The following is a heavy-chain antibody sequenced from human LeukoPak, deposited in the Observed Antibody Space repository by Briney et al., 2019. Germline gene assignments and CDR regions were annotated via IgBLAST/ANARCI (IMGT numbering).Heavy chain of an antibody. V-gene: IGHV3-49*04. CDR3: TLLLWFGELYY. J-gene: IGHJ4*02. CDR2: IRSKAYGGTA. Sequence: QPGGSLRLSCTTSGFTFGDYAMSWVRQGPGKGLEWVGLIRSKAYGGTAEYAASVKGRFSISRDDSKSIAYLQMNSLKTEDTAVYYCTLLLWFGELYYWGQGTLVTVSS. D-gene: IGHD3-10*01. CDR1: GFTFGDYA.